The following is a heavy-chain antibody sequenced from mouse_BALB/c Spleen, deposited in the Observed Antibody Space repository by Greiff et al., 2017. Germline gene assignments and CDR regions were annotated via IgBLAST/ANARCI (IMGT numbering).Heavy chain of an antibody. V-gene: IGHV2-4-1*01. CDR2: IWSGGST. CDR3: ARNSEDYDGGVAY. J-gene: IGHJ3*01. Sequence: VQVVESGPGLVQPSQSLSITCTVSGFSLTSYGVHWVRQSPGKGLEWLGVIWSGGSTDYNAAFISRLSISKDNSKSQVFFKMNSLQADDTAIYYCARNSEDYDGGVAYWGQGTLVTVSA. D-gene: IGHD2-4*01. CDR1: GFSLTSYG.